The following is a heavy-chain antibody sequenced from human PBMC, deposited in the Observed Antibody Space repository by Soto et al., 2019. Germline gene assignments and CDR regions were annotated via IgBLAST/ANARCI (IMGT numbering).Heavy chain of an antibody. CDR2: IYYSGST. V-gene: IGHV4-59*01. J-gene: IGHJ5*02. CDR1: GGSISSYY. D-gene: IGHD3-10*01. CDR3: ARRITMVRGAILNNWFDP. Sequence: SETLSLTCTVSGGSISSYYWSWIRQPPGKGLEWIGYIYYSGSTNYNPSLKSRVTISVDTSKNQFSLKLSSVTAADTAVYYCARRITMVRGAILNNWFDPWGQGTLVTVSS.